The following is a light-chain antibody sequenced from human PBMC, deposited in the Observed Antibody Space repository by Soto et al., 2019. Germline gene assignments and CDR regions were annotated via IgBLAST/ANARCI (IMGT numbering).Light chain of an antibody. CDR3: SSYAGSNNYVV. CDR1: SSDVGGYNY. Sequence: QSALTQPPSASGSPGQSVTISCTGTSSDVGGYNYVSWYQQHPGKAPKLMIYEVSKRPSGVPDRFSGSKSGNTASLTVSGLQAEDEAYYYCSSYAGSNNYVVFGGWTKVTVL. CDR2: EVS. J-gene: IGLJ2*01. V-gene: IGLV2-8*01.